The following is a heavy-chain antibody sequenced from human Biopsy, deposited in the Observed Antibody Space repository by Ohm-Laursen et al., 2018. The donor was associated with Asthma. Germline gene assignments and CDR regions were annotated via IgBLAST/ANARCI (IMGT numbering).Heavy chain of an antibody. CDR2: ISYDGRET. CDR1: GFRFPIYG. CDR3: TRDRFYNSVTSESLYYGVDV. Sequence: RSLRLSCTASGFRFPIYGMHWVRQGPGKGPEWVALISYDGRETGYVDSVKGRFTISRDNFRNTVHLQMSSLRPEDSAVYYCTRDRFYNSVTSESLYYGVDVWGQGTTVTVSS. D-gene: IGHD2/OR15-2a*01. V-gene: IGHV3-30*03. J-gene: IGHJ6*02.